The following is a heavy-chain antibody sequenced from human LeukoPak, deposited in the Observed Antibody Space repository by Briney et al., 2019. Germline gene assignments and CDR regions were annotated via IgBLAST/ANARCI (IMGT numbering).Heavy chain of an antibody. V-gene: IGHV4-39*01. D-gene: IGHD5-18*01. J-gene: IGHJ4*02. CDR2: IYYSGST. CDR3: ARHDAAMYNYFDY. Sequence: SGTLSLTCTVSGGSISSSSYYWGWIRQPPGKGLEWIGSIYYSGSTFHNPSLKSRVTISVDTSKNQFSLRLSSVTATDTAVYYCARHDAAMYNYFDYWGQGTLVTVSS. CDR1: GGSISSSSYY.